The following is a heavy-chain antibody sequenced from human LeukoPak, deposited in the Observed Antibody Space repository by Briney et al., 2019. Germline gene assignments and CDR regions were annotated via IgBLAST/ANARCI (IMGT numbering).Heavy chain of an antibody. CDR2: INPNGGGT. D-gene: IGHD2-8*01. CDR1: GYIFSGYY. Sequence: GASVTVSCKASGYIFSGYYMHWVRQAPGQGLEWMGRINPNGGGTNSAQKFQGRVTMTRDTSINTVYMELNSLRSDDTAVYYCARDLGDGNGMGNYYFDYWGQGTLVTVSS. J-gene: IGHJ4*02. CDR3: ARDLGDGNGMGNYYFDY. V-gene: IGHV1-2*06.